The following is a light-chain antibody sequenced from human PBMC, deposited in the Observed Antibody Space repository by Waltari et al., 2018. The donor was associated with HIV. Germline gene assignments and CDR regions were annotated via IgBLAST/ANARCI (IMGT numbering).Light chain of an antibody. CDR1: QTVSYTSNDKSY. V-gene: IGKV4-1*01. Sequence: VLTQSPEFLTVSQGERATLNCTPSQTVSYTSNDKSYLAWYQQQPGQPPKLLVSGASSRHPGVPDRFSGSGSGTSFTLTIDNLQPEDVGIYYCQQYYTTPLFGGGTKVEI. CDR3: QQYYTTPL. J-gene: IGKJ4*01. CDR2: GAS.